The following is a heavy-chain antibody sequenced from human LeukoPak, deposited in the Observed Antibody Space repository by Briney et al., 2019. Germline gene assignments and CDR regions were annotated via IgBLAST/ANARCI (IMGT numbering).Heavy chain of an antibody. CDR1: GGSINSGGYY. Sequence: SQTLSLTCTVSGGSINSGGYYCGWIRQHPGKGLEWIGYIYYSGSTYYNPSLNSRVTISVDTSKNQFSLKLNSVTAADTAVYYCARAPRGGGYTYWYFDLWGRGTVVTVSS. CDR3: ARAPRGGGYTYWYFDL. J-gene: IGHJ2*01. CDR2: IYYSGST. V-gene: IGHV4-31*03. D-gene: IGHD2-15*01.